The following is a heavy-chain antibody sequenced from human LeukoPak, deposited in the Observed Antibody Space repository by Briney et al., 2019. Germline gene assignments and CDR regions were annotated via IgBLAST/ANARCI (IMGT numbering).Heavy chain of an antibody. Sequence: ASVKVSCKASGYTFTDYAMHWVRQAPGERLEWMGWINTGKGNTKYSQKFQGRVTITMDTSASTAYMELSCLRSEDTAVYYCARDHVVGLAPFDPWGQGTLVTVSS. CDR3: ARDHVVGLAPFDP. CDR1: GYTFTDYA. J-gene: IGHJ5*02. V-gene: IGHV1-3*04. CDR2: INTGKGNT. D-gene: IGHD2-15*01.